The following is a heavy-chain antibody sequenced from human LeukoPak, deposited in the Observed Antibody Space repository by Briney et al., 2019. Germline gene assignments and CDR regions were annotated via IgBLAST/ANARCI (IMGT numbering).Heavy chain of an antibody. CDR3: AKDKRYYYGSGSYFQPDY. Sequence: PGGSLRLSCAASGFTFSSYGMHWVRQAPGKGLEWVAVISYAVKGRFTISRDNSKNTLYLQMNSLRAEDTAVYYCAKDKRYYYGSGSYFQPDYWGQGTLVTVSS. J-gene: IGHJ4*02. D-gene: IGHD3-10*01. CDR2: ISYA. CDR1: GFTFSSYG. V-gene: IGHV3-30*18.